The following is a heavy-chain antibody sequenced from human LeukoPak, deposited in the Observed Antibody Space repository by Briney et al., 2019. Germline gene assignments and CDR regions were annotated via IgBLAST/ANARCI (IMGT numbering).Heavy chain of an antibody. V-gene: IGHV1-2*02. J-gene: IGHJ4*02. Sequence: VASVKVFCKASGYTITDYYIHWVRQAPGQGLEWMGWINPNSGGTNYAQKFQGRVTMTSDTSISTAYMELSRLRSDDTALYYCTRGSYYDSSGYSGVRLFDYWGQGTPVTVPS. D-gene: IGHD3-22*01. CDR3: TRGSYYDSSGYSGVRLFDY. CDR1: GYTITDYY. CDR2: INPNSGGT.